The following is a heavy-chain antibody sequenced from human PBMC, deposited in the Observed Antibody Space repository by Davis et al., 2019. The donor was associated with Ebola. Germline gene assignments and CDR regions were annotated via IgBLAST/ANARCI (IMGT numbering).Heavy chain of an antibody. J-gene: IGHJ6*02. CDR3: ANGPPAYYYGMDV. CDR2: IWYDGSNK. CDR1: GFTFSSYG. Sequence: GESLKISCAASGFTFSSYGMHWVRQAPGKGLEWVAVIWYDGSNKYYADSVKGRFTISRDNSKNTLYLQMNSLRAEDTAVYYCANGPPAYYYGMDVWGQGTTVTVSS. V-gene: IGHV3-33*06.